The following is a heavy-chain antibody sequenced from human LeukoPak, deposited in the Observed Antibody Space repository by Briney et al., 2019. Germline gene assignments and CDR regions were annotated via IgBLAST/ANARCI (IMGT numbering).Heavy chain of an antibody. V-gene: IGHV4-39*07. Sequence: SETLSLTCTVSGGSISSSSYYWGWIRQPPGKGLEWIGSIYYSGNTYYNPSLKSRVTISVDTSKNQFCLKLSSVTAADTAVYHCARATTLRYFDWLSPTLAAYYFDYWGQGTLVTVSS. CDR3: ARATTLRYFDWLSPTLAAYYFDY. D-gene: IGHD3-9*01. CDR2: IYYSGNT. J-gene: IGHJ4*02. CDR1: GGSISSSSYY.